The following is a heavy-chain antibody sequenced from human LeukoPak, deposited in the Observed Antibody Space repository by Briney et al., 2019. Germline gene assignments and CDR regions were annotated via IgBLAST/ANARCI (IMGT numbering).Heavy chain of an antibody. V-gene: IGHV1-2*04. CDR1: GYTFTGYY. J-gene: IGHJ3*02. CDR3: ARVRTYSSGWDAFDI. CDR2: INPNSGGT. D-gene: IGHD6-19*01. Sequence: ASVKVSCKASGYTFTGYYMHWVRQAPGQGLEWMGWINPNSGGTNYAQKFQGWVTMTRDTSISTAYMELSRPRSDDTAVYYCARVRTYSSGWDAFDIWGQGTMVTVSS.